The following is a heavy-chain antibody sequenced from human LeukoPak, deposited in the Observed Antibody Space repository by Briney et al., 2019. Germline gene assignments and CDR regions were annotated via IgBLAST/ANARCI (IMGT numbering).Heavy chain of an antibody. Sequence: PGGSLRLSCVASGFTFSDHYMDWVRQAPGKGLDWVGRIRFKANSYATEYGASVKGRFTISRDNAKNSLYLQMNSLRDEDTAVYYCARSPYCGGDCYSPWFDHWGQGTLVTVSS. D-gene: IGHD2-21*02. V-gene: IGHV3-72*01. CDR2: IRFKANSYAT. CDR3: ARSPYCGGDCYSPWFDH. J-gene: IGHJ5*02. CDR1: GFTFSDHY.